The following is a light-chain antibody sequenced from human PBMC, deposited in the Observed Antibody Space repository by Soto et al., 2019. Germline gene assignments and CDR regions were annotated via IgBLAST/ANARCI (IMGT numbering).Light chain of an antibody. CDR1: RSVSGNY. J-gene: IGKJ5*01. CDR3: QQYDNLPPIT. CDR2: GAS. Sequence: ELVLTQSPGTLSLSPGERATLSCRASRSVSGNYLAWYQQKPGQGPRLLIYGASNRATGIPDRFSGSGSGTDFTLTISRLEPEDFAVYYCQQYDNLPPITFGQGTRLEIK. V-gene: IGKV3-20*01.